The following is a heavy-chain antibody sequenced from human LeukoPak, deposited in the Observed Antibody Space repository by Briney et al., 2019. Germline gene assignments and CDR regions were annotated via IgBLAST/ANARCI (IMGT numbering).Heavy chain of an antibody. V-gene: IGHV1-2*06. J-gene: IGHJ4*02. Sequence: ASVKVSCKASGYTFTGYYMHWVRQAPGQGLEWMGRINPNSGDTHYVQKFQGRVTMTWDTSISTAYMELSSLRSDDTAMYYCTRGGIDYWGQGTLVTVSS. CDR2: INPNSGDT. D-gene: IGHD3-10*01. CDR3: TRGGIDY. CDR1: GYTFTGYY.